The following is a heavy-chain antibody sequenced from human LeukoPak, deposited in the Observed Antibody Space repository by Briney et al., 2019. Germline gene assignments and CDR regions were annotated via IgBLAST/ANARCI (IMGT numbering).Heavy chain of an antibody. V-gene: IGHV3-21*01. Sequence: GGSLRLSCAASGFTFSSYSMNWVRQAPGKGLEWVSSISSSSSYIYYADSVKGRFTISRDNAKNSLYMQMNSLRAEDTAVYYCAREIVVATAAANHNWLDTWGQRTLVTVSS. CDR1: GFTFSSYS. D-gene: IGHD2-21*02. CDR3: AREIVVATAAANHNWLDT. J-gene: IGHJ5*02. CDR2: ISSSSSYI.